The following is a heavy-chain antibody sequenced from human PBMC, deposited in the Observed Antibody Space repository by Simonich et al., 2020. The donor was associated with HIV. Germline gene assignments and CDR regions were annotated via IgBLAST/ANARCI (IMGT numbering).Heavy chain of an antibody. Sequence: QVQLQQWGAGLLKPSETLSITCAVYGGSFSGYYWSWIRQPPGKGLEWIGEINHRESTNYNPSLKSGVTISVDTSKNQFSLKLSSVTAADTAVYYCARRHPTTVTTPYFDYWGQGTLVTVSS. CDR2: INHREST. CDR3: ARRHPTTVTTPYFDY. CDR1: GGSFSGYY. V-gene: IGHV4-34*01. D-gene: IGHD4-17*01. J-gene: IGHJ4*02.